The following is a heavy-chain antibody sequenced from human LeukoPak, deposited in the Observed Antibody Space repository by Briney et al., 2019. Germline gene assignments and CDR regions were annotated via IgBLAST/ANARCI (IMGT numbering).Heavy chain of an antibody. V-gene: IGHV3-48*01. CDR2: ITLSSSVI. CDR1: GFTFSSYG. CDR3: ARGLQPDY. J-gene: IGHJ4*02. Sequence: GGSLRLSCAASGFTFSSYGMHWVRQSPGKGLEWVSYITLSSSVIYYADSVRGRFTISRDNAKNSLYLQMNSLRAEDTAVYYCARGLQPDYWGQGTLVTVSS. D-gene: IGHD2-15*01.